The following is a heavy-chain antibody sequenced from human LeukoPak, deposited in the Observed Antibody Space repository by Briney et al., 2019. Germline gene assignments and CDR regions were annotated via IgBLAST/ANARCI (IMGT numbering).Heavy chain of an antibody. CDR2: MNPNSGNT. CDR3: ARGSARRTYGGNYLRY. J-gene: IGHJ4*02. V-gene: IGHV1-8*01. Sequence: ASVKVSCKASGYTFTSYDINWVRQATGQGLEWMGWMNPNSGNTGYAQKFQGRVTMTRNTSISTAYMELSSLRSEDTAVYYCARGSARRTYGGNYLRYWGQGTLVTVSS. CDR1: GYTFTSYD. D-gene: IGHD4-23*01.